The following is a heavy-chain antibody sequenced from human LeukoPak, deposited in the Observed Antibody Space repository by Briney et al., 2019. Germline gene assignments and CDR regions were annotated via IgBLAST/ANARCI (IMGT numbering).Heavy chain of an antibody. CDR1: GFTISSNY. CDR3: ATETYDYSTPP. D-gene: IGHD4-11*01. Sequence: GGSLRLSCAASGFTISSNYMSWVRQAPRKGLEWVAVIYNGGSTYYTDSVKGRVTISRDTSKNTLYLQMSTMRAEDTAVYYCATETYDYSTPPWGQGTLVTVSS. CDR2: IYNGGST. V-gene: IGHV3-53*01. J-gene: IGHJ4*02.